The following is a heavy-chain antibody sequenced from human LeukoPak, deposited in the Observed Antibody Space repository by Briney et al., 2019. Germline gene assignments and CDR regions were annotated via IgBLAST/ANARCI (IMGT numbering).Heavy chain of an antibody. D-gene: IGHD5-18*01. CDR3: ARRLRGYSYGFDY. V-gene: IGHV5-51*01. CDR1: GYSFTSYW. CDR2: IYPGDSDT. J-gene: IGHJ4*02. Sequence: EESLKISCKGSGYSFTSYWIGWVRQMPGKGLEWMGIIYPGDSDTRYSPSFQGQVTISADKSISTAYLQRSSLKASDTAMYCCARRLRGYSYGFDYWGQGTLVTVSS.